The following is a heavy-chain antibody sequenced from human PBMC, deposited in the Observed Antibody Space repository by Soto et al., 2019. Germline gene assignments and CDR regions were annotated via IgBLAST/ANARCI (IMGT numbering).Heavy chain of an antibody. D-gene: IGHD6-19*01. CDR1: GYSFTNYG. J-gene: IGHJ6*03. CDR2: ISGFNGNT. V-gene: IGHV1-18*01. Sequence: QDQLVQSGAEVKKPGDSVTVTCKASGYSFTNYGITWVRQAPGQGLEWMGWISGFNGNTHYAQKLQGRVTMTTDASTSTAYMELRSLRSDDTAVYYCARDRGVAPPVAGNTHYYYYMDVWGKGTTVTVSS. CDR3: ARDRGVAPPVAGNTHYYYYMDV.